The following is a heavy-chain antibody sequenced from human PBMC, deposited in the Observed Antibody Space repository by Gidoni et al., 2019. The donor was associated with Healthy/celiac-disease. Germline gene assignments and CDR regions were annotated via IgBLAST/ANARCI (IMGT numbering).Heavy chain of an antibody. CDR3: AKGQWLALDAFDI. CDR1: GFTFSSYA. Sequence: EVQLLQSGGGLVQPGGFLRLTCAASGFTFSSYAMSWVRQAPGKGLEWVSAINGSGGSTYYADSVKGRFTISRDNTKNTLYLQMNSLKAEDTAVYYCAKGQWLALDAFDIWGQGTMVTVSS. CDR2: INGSGGST. D-gene: IGHD6-19*01. J-gene: IGHJ3*02. V-gene: IGHV3-23*01.